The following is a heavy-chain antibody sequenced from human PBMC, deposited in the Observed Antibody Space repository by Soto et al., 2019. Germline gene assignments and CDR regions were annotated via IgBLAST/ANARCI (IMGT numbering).Heavy chain of an antibody. V-gene: IGHV3-15*01. Sequence: GGSLRLSCAASGFTFSNAWMSWVRQAPGKGLEWVGRIKSKTDGGTTDYAAPVKGRFTISRDDSKNTLYLQMNSLKTEDTAVYYCLSSGHPYYYYGMDVWGQGTTVIVSS. CDR3: LSSGHPYYYYGMDV. CDR1: GFTFSNAW. CDR2: IKSKTDGGTT. J-gene: IGHJ6*02. D-gene: IGHD3-22*01.